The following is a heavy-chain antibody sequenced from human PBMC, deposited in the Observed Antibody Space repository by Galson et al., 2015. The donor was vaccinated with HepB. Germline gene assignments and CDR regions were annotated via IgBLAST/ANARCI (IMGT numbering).Heavy chain of an antibody. CDR1: GFTFSNAW. CDR3: TTDPSNTYYDILTGYG. D-gene: IGHD3-9*01. J-gene: IGHJ4*02. CDR2: IKSKTDGGTT. V-gene: IGHV3-15*07. Sequence: SLRLSCAASGFTFSNAWMNWVRQAPGKGLEWVGRIKSKTDGGTTDYAAPVKGRFTISRDDSKNTLYLQMNSLKTEDTAVYYCTTDPSNTYYDILTGYGWGQGTLVTVSS.